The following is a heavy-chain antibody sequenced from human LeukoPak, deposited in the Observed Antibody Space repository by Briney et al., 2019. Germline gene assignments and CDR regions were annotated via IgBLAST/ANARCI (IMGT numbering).Heavy chain of an antibody. V-gene: IGHV1-46*01. D-gene: IGHD3-3*01. CDR1: GYTITSYY. Sequence: ASVKVSCKASGYTITSYYMHWVRQAPGQGLEWMGIINPSGGSTSYAQKFQGRVTMTRDMSTSTVYMELSSLRSEDTAVYYCARGEGRITIFGVTSNWFDPWGQGTLVTVSS. CDR2: INPSGGST. J-gene: IGHJ5*02. CDR3: ARGEGRITIFGVTSNWFDP.